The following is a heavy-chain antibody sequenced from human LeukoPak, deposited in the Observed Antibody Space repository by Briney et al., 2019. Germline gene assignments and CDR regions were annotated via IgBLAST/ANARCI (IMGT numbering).Heavy chain of an antibody. D-gene: IGHD2-2*02. CDR3: VRDGHRLYDYYYYYMDV. CDR1: GYTFIRNG. J-gene: IGHJ6*03. Sequence: GASVKVSCKASGYTFIRNGISWVRQAPGQRLEWMGWISAYNGHTNYTQKLQGRVTMTTDTSTSTAYMELRSLRSDDTAVYFCVRDGHRLYDYYYYYMDVWGKGTTVTVSS. CDR2: ISAYNGHT. V-gene: IGHV1-18*01.